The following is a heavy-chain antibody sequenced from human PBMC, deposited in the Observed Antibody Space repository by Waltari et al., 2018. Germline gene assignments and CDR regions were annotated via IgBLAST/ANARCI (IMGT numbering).Heavy chain of an antibody. CDR1: GGSIRPPRHY. CDR3: ARVARGGYYTGWFDT. CDR2: IYYSGTT. J-gene: IGHJ5*02. Sequence: QLQLQESGPGLVKPSETLSLTCSVSGGSIRPPRHYWAWIRQPPGKGLEWIGSIYYSGTTYYNLSLKSRVTLSVDTSKNQFSLKLSSVTAADTAMYFCARVARGGYYTGWFDTWGQGALVTVSS. V-gene: IGHV4-39*07. D-gene: IGHD3-3*01.